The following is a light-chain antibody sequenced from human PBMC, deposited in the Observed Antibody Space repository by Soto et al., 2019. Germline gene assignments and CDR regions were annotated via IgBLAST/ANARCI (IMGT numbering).Light chain of an antibody. CDR3: QQYNNWPQT. CDR2: DAS. Sequence: EIVLTQSPGTLSLSPGERATLSCMASQTVSNNYLAWYQQKNGQAPRLLISDASTRATGIPARFSGSGYGTGFTLTISSLQSEDFAVYYCQQYNNWPQTFGQGTKVDIK. CDR1: QTVSNN. V-gene: IGKV3-15*01. J-gene: IGKJ1*01.